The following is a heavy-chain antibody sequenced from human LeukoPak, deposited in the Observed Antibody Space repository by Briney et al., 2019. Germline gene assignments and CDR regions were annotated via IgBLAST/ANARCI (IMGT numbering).Heavy chain of an antibody. D-gene: IGHD3-22*01. CDR2: ISSSSSTI. Sequence: GGSLRLSCAASGFTFSSYSMNWVRQAPGKGLEWVSYISSSSSTIYYADSVKGRFTISRDNSKNTLYLQMNSLRAEDTAVYYCAKDRRITIIVMTDAFDIWGQGTMVNVSS. CDR1: GFTFSSYS. J-gene: IGHJ3*02. V-gene: IGHV3-48*01. CDR3: AKDRRITIIVMTDAFDI.